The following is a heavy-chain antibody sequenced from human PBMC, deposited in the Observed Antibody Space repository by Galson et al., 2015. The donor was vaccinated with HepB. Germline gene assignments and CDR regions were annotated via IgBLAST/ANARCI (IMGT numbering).Heavy chain of an antibody. V-gene: IGHV3-74*01. CDR1: GFTFKNYW. Sequence: SLRLSCAASGFTFKNYWMHWVRQAPGKGLVWVSRINSDGNTTNYADSVKGRFTISRDNAENTLYLQMNSLRADDTAVYHCASQWRYYYGMDVWGQGTTVTVSS. CDR2: INSDGNTT. CDR3: ASQWRYYYGMDV. D-gene: IGHD6-19*01. J-gene: IGHJ6*02.